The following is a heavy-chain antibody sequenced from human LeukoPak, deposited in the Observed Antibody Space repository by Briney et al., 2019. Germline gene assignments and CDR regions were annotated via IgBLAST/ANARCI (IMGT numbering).Heavy chain of an antibody. V-gene: IGHV4-39*01. J-gene: IGHJ5*02. Sequence: SETLSLTCTVSGGSISSSSYYWGWIRQPPGKGLEWIGSIYYSGSTYYNPSLKSRVTISVDTSKNQFSLKLNSVTAADTAVYYCARQIFQLGINWFDPWGQGTLVTVSS. D-gene: IGHD7-27*01. CDR2: IYYSGST. CDR3: ARQIFQLGINWFDP. CDR1: GGSISSSSYY.